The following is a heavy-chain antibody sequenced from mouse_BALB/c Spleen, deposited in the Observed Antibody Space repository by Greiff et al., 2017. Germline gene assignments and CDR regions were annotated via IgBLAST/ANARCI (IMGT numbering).Heavy chain of an antibody. D-gene: IGHD2-4*01. CDR1: GYTFTSYW. CDR2: INPSNGRT. J-gene: IGHJ2*01. V-gene: IGHV1S81*02. CDR3: AIRRGYDYPFDY. Sequence: QVQLKQPGAELVKPGASVKLSCKASGYTFTSYWMHWVKQRPGQGLEWIGEINPSNGRTNYNEKFKSKATLTVDKSSSTAYMQLSSLTSEDSAVYYWAIRRGYDYPFDYWGQGTTLTVSS.